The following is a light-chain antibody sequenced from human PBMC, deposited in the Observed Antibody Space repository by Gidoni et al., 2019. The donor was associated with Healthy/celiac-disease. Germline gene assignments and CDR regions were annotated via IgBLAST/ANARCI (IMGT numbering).Light chain of an antibody. J-gene: IGKJ4*01. V-gene: IGKV4-1*01. CDR1: QSVLYTSNNKNY. Sequence: DIVMTQSPDYLAVSLGERATNNCKSSQSVLYTSNNKNYLAWYQQKPGQPPKLLIYWASTRESGVPDRFSGRGSGTDFTLTISSLQAEDVAVYYCQQYYRTPLTFGGGTKVEIK. CDR2: WAS. CDR3: QQYYRTPLT.